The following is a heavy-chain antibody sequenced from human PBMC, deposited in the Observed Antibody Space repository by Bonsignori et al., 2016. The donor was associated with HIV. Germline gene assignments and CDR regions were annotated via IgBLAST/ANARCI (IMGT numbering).Heavy chain of an antibody. CDR3: ARDQRFGDAFDI. Sequence: GSLRLSCTVSGGSISSYYWSWIRQPAGKGLEWIGRIYTSGSTNYNPSLKSRVTMSVDTSKNQFSLKLSSVTAADTAVYYCARDQRFGDAFDIWGQGTMVTVSS. J-gene: IGHJ3*02. CDR1: GGSISSYY. CDR2: IYTSGST. V-gene: IGHV4-4*07. D-gene: IGHD3-10*01.